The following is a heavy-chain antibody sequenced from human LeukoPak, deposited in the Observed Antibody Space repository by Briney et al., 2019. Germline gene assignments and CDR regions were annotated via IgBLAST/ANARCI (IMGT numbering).Heavy chain of an antibody. V-gene: IGHV3-74*01. D-gene: IGHD3-22*01. CDR3: ARAPSEIGGYYPEYFRH. CDR1: GFTFSSYW. J-gene: IGHJ1*01. CDR2: IKSDGST. Sequence: GGCLRLSCAASGFTFSSYWMHWVRQAPGKGLVWVSRIKSDGSTRYADSVKGRFTISRDNAKNTVSLQMNSLRAEDTGVYYCARAPSEIGGYYPEYFRHWGQGTLVTVSP.